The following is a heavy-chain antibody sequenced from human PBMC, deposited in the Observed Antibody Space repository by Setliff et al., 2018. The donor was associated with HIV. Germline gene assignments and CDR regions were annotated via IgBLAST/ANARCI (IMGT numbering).Heavy chain of an antibody. V-gene: IGHV4-39*07. J-gene: IGHJ6*02. CDR2: ILYSEYT. CDR3: ARGHCSGTNCYGVDYYGMDV. Sequence: SETLSLTCTVSGGSISSSNYYWGWIRQPPGKGREWIGSILYSEYTNYNPSLKSRVSMSVDKSKNQFSVKLTSVTAADTAVYYCARGHCSGTNCYGVDYYGMDVWGQGTTVTVSS. CDR1: GGSISSSNYY. D-gene: IGHD2-2*01.